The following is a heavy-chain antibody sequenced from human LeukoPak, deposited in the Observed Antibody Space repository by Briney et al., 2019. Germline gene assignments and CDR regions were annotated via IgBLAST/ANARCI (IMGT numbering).Heavy chain of an antibody. CDR1: GGSISSYF. J-gene: IGHJ4*02. Sequence: SETLSLTCTVSGGSISSYFWSWIRQPAGKGLEWIGRIYTSGSTNYNPSLKSRVTISADKSANQFSLKLSSVTAADTAVYYCARDRFGDLNYFDYWGQGTLVTVSS. CDR2: IYTSGST. V-gene: IGHV4-4*07. D-gene: IGHD3-3*01. CDR3: ARDRFGDLNYFDY.